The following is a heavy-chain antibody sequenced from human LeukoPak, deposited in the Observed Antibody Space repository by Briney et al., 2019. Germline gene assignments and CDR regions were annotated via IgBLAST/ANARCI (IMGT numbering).Heavy chain of an antibody. V-gene: IGHV4-34*01. Sequence: PSETLSLTCAVYGGSFSGYYWGWIRQPPGKGLEWIGEINHSGSTNYNPSLKSRVTISVDTSRNQFSLKLSSVTAADTAVYYCARKGGGQLVNTRRWFDPWGQGTLVTVSS. D-gene: IGHD1-1*01. J-gene: IGHJ5*02. CDR1: GGSFSGYY. CDR3: ARKGGGQLVNTRRWFDP. CDR2: INHSGST.